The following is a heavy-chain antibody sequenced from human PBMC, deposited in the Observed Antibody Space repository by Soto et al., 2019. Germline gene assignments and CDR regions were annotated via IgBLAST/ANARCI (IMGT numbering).Heavy chain of an antibody. Sequence: PGGSLRLSCAASGFTFSSYSMNWVRQAPGKGLEWVSSISSSSSYIYYADSVKGRFTISRDNAKNSLYLQMNSLRAEDTAVYYCARVLTVTAKWLSYYYYGMDVWGQGTTVTVSS. D-gene: IGHD2-21*02. J-gene: IGHJ6*02. CDR1: GFTFSSYS. CDR2: ISSSSSYI. V-gene: IGHV3-21*01. CDR3: ARVLTVTAKWLSYYYYGMDV.